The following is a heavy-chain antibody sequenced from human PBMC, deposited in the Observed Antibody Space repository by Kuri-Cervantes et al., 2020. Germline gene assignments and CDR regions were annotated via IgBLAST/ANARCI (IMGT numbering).Heavy chain of an antibody. CDR1: GFIFSDYN. J-gene: IGHJ6*03. CDR2: INHSGST. Sequence: SCAASGFIFSDYNMNWVRQTPGKGQEWIGEINHSGSTNYNPSLKSRVTISVDTSKNQFSLKLSSVTAADTAVYYCARVVDYCTTGYCYYMDVWAKGTTVTVSS. CDR3: ARVVDYCTTGYCYYMDV. V-gene: IGHV4-34*01. D-gene: IGHD3-16*01.